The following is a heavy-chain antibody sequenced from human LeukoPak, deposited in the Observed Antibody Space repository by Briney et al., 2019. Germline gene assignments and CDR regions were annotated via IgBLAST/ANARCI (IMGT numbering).Heavy chain of an antibody. J-gene: IGHJ4*02. CDR3: ARDREWFGELLFGGYFDY. V-gene: IGHV3-30*04. Sequence: GGSLRLSCAASGFTFSSYAMHWVRQAPGKGLEWVAVISYDGSNKYYADSVKGRFTISRDNSKNTLYLQMNSLRAEDTAVCYCARDREWFGELLFGGYFDYWGQGTLVTVSS. CDR2: ISYDGSNK. CDR1: GFTFSSYA. D-gene: IGHD3-10*01.